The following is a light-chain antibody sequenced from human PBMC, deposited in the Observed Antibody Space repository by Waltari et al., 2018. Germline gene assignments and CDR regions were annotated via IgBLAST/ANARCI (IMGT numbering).Light chain of an antibody. Sequence: VMTQSPATLSVSPGERATLSCRASQSVSSNLAWYQQKPGQAPRLLIYGASTRATGIPARFSGSGSGTEFTLTISSLQSEDFAVYYCQQYNNWPFTFGPGTKVDIK. CDR1: QSVSSN. CDR2: GAS. J-gene: IGKJ3*01. CDR3: QQYNNWPFT. V-gene: IGKV3-15*01.